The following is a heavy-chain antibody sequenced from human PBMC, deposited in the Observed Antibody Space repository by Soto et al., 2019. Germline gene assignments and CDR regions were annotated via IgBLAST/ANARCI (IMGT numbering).Heavy chain of an antibody. J-gene: IGHJ4*02. V-gene: IGHV3-74*01. Sequence: GGSLRLSCVASGFTVSSNYMSWVRQTPGKGLVWVSRINSDGSSTSYADSVKGRFTISRDNAKNTLYLQMNSLRAEDTAVYYCASTVVTGYWGQGTPVTVSS. CDR3: ASTVVTGY. D-gene: IGHD2-15*01. CDR1: GFTVSSNY. CDR2: INSDGSST.